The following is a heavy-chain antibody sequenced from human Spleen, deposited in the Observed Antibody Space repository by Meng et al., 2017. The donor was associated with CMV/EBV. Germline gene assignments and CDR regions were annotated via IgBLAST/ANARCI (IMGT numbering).Heavy chain of an antibody. D-gene: IGHD2-2*01. CDR2: INPSGST. CDR1: GGPFSNYY. J-gene: IGHJ4*02. V-gene: IGHV4-34*01. CDR3: ARVGYCSSTSCYHPFDY. Sequence: GSLRLSCTVSGGPFSNYYWSWIRQPPGKGLEWIGEINPSGSTNYIPSLESRVTISVDTTKNQFSLQLNSVTPEDTAVYYCARVGYCSSTSCYHPFDYWGQGTLVTVSS.